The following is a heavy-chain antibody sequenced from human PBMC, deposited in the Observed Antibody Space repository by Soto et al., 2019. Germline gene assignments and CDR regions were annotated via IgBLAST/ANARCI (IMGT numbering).Heavy chain of an antibody. V-gene: IGHV4-34*01. CDR1: GGSFSGYY. Sequence: QVQLQQWGAGLLKPSETLSLTCAVYGGSFSGYYWSWIRQPPGTGLEWIGEINHSGSTNYNPSLKSRVTISVDTSKNQFSLKLSSVTAADTAVYYCARDPRLTTVTASGRGAFDIWGQGTMVTVSS. CDR3: ARDPRLTTVTASGRGAFDI. CDR2: INHSGST. J-gene: IGHJ3*02. D-gene: IGHD4-17*01.